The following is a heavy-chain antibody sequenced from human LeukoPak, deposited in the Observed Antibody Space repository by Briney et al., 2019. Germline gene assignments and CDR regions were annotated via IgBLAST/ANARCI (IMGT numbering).Heavy chain of an antibody. V-gene: IGHV4-59*01. J-gene: IGHJ3*02. CDR1: GGSISSYY. CDR2: IYYSGST. D-gene: IGHD5-18*01. Sequence: PSEALSLTCTVSGGSISSYYWSWIRQPPGKGLEWIGYIYYSGSTNYNPSLKSRVTISVDTSKNQFSLKLSSVTAADTAVYYCAGDKPGYSYGSYAFDIWGQGTMVTVSS. CDR3: AGDKPGYSYGSYAFDI.